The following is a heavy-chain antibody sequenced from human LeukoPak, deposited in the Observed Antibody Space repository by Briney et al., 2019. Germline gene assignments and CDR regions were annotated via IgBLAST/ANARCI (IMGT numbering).Heavy chain of an antibody. CDR1: GFTFSTYA. J-gene: IGHJ4*02. CDR2: ISGSGSHT. D-gene: IGHD2/OR15-2a*01. Sequence: GGSLRLSSAASGFTFSTYAMSWVRQAPGKGLEWVSAISGSGSHTYYADSVKGRFTISRDNSKNTLYLQMNSLRAEDTAVYYCAKISAIEYGVFDYWGRGTLVTVSS. CDR3: AKISAIEYGVFDY. V-gene: IGHV3-23*01.